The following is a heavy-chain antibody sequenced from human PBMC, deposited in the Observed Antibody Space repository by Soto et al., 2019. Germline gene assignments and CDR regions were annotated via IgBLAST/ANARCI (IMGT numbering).Heavy chain of an antibody. J-gene: IGHJ4*02. CDR1: GYPFTSYG. V-gene: IGHV1-18*01. CDR3: VRDPRWQQLEFDF. CDR2: ISASDGET. Sequence: QVQLVQSGAEVTKPGASVKVSCKASGYPFTSYGVSWVRQAPGRGLEWIGWISASDGETHSAQKFQGRVTMTTDTSTTTAYLDLRSLTSDDTAVYYCVRDPRWQQLEFDFWGQGTLVTVSS. D-gene: IGHD1-1*01.